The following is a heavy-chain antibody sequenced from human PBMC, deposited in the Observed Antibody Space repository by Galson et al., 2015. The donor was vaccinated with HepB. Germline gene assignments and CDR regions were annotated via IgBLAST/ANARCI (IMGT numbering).Heavy chain of an antibody. CDR3: ARGGGLRFWTALDY. V-gene: IGHV3-53*01. CDR2: IYSGGST. D-gene: IGHD3-3*01. J-gene: IGHJ4*02. CDR1: GFTVSSNY. Sequence: SLRLSCAASGFTVSSNYMSWVRQAPGKGLEWVSVIYSGGSTYYADSVKGRFTISRDNSKNTLYLQMNSLRAEDTAVYYCARGGGLRFWTALDYWGQGTLVTVSS.